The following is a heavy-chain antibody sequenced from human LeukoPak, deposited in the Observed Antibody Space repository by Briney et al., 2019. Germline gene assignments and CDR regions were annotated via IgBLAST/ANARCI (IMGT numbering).Heavy chain of an antibody. CDR1: GYSISSGYY. CDR2: IYHSGST. D-gene: IGHD5-12*01. CDR3: ARAVGGYDAAYYYYYMDV. Sequence: PSETLSLTCAFSGYSISSGYYWGWIRQPPGKGLEWIGSIYHSGSTYYNPSLRSRVTISVDTSKNPFSLKLSSVTAADTAVYYCARAVGGYDAAYYYYYMDVWGKGTTVTVSS. V-gene: IGHV4-38-2*01. J-gene: IGHJ6*03.